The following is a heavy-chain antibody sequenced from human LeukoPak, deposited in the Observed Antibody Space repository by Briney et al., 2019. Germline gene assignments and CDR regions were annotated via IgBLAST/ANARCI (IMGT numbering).Heavy chain of an antibody. V-gene: IGHV1-24*01. CDR2: FDPEDGET. J-gene: IGHJ4*02. CDR3: ATDLDYGGNSDY. Sequence: ASVKVSCKVSGYTLTDLSMHWVRQAPGKGLEWMGGFDPEDGETIYAQKFQGRVTMTEDTSTDTAYMELSSLRSEDTAVYYCATDLDYGGNSDYWGQGTLVTVSS. CDR1: GYTLTDLS. D-gene: IGHD4-23*01.